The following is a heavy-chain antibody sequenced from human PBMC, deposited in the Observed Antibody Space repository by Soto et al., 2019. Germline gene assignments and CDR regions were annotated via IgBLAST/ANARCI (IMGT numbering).Heavy chain of an antibody. CDR2: IIPILGIA. CDR3: TRVPGDDSSVYYGGRAFDI. Sequence: SVKVSCKASGGTFSSYTISWVRQAPGQGLEWMGRIIPILGIANYAQKFQGRVTITADKSTSTAYMELSSLRSEDTAVYYCTRVPGDDSSVYYGGRAFDIGAQGTMAPASS. D-gene: IGHD3-22*01. CDR1: GGTFSSYT. V-gene: IGHV1-69*02. J-gene: IGHJ3*02.